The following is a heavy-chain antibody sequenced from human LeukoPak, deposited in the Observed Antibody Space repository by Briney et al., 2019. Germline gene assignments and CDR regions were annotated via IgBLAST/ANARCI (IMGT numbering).Heavy chain of an antibody. CDR2: ISGNGDTT. D-gene: IGHD3-22*01. V-gene: IGHV3-64*01. CDR1: GFTFSSYG. J-gene: IGHJ3*02. CDR3: ARDRLGSGFDAFDI. Sequence: RGSLRLSCAASGFTFSSYGMHWVRQAPGKGLEYVSAISGNGDTTYYANSVKGRFTISRDNSKNALYLLMDSVRAEDTAVYYCARDRLGSGFDAFDIWGQGTMVTVSS.